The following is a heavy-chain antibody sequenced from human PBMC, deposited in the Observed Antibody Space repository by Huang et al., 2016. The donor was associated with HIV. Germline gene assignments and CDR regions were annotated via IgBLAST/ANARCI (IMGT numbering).Heavy chain of an antibody. CDR3: ARHSSYLSYYYRSGNPRYYFDF. D-gene: IGHD3-10*01. CDR1: GGSISSTSYY. Sequence: QLQLQESGPGLVKPSETLSLTCTVSGGSISSTSYYWGWIRQPPGKGLEWIGSIYFSGRTYYNPSLESRVTISVDTSKTPFSLKLSSVTAADTAVYYCARHSSYLSYYYRSGNPRYYFDFWGQGTLVTVSS. J-gene: IGHJ4*02. V-gene: IGHV4-39*01. CDR2: IYFSGRT.